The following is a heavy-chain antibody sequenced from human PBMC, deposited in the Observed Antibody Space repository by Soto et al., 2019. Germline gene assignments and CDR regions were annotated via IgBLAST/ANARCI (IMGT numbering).Heavy chain of an antibody. CDR3: AHIYDSSGYSPS. CDR2: IYWDDDK. Sequence: TLSLTCTVSGGSISSSSFHWGWIRQPPGKALEWLALIYWDDDKRYSPSLKSRLTITKDTSKNQVVLTMTNMDPVDTATYYCAHIYDSSGYSPSWGQGTLVTVSS. J-gene: IGHJ5*02. V-gene: IGHV2-5*02. D-gene: IGHD3-22*01. CDR1: GGSISSSSFH.